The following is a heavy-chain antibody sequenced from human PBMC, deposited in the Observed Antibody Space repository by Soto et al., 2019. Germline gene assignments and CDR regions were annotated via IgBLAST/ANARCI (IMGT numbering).Heavy chain of an antibody. CDR1: GDSINSGSYY. J-gene: IGHJ5*02. V-gene: IGHV4-39*01. Sequence: QLQLQESGPGLVKPSETLSLTCSVSGDSINSGSYYWGWIRQPPGKGLEWLGSISYSGSTYYNPSVRSRVTISGDTSKNQFSLKLSSVTAADTAVYYCARSQGSSRHWFDPWGQGTQVTVSS. CDR3: ARSQGSSRHWFDP. CDR2: ISYSGST. D-gene: IGHD6-6*01.